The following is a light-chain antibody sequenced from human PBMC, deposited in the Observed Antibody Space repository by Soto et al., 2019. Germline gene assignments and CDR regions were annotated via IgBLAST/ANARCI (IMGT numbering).Light chain of an antibody. CDR3: GRWDSRLSAVV. CDR2: DNN. J-gene: IGLJ2*01. V-gene: IGLV1-51*01. CDR1: SSNIGNNY. Sequence: QSVLTQPPSVSASPGQKVTISCSGSSSNIGNNYVSWYQQLPGTAPKHLIYDNNNRPSGILDRFSGSKSCTSATLGITGLQTGDEDAYYCGRWDSRLSAVVFGVGTKLTVL.